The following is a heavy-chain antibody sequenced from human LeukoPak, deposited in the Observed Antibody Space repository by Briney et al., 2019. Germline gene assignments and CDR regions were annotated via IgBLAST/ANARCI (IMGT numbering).Heavy chain of an antibody. CDR3: AKVSSFEAAAGNEFFDY. J-gene: IGHJ4*02. V-gene: IGHV3-23*01. D-gene: IGHD6-13*01. Sequence: PGGSLRLSCAASGFTFSSYGMSWVRQAPGKGLEWVSAISGSGGSTYYADSVKGRFTISRDNSKNTLYLQMNSLRAEDTAVYYCAKVSSFEAAAGNEFFDYWGQGTLVAVSS. CDR2: ISGSGGST. CDR1: GFTFSSYG.